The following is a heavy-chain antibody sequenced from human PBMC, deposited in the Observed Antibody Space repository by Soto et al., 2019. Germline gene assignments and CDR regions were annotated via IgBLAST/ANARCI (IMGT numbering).Heavy chain of an antibody. J-gene: IGHJ2*01. Sequence: QVQLVESGGGVVQPGRSLRLSCAASGFTFSSYAMHWVRQAPGKGLEWVAVISYDGSNKYYADSVKGRFTIYRDNSKNTLYLQMNRLRAEETAVYYCARDTRYGDYGGYFDLWGRGTLVTVSS. D-gene: IGHD4-17*01. CDR1: GFTFSSYA. CDR2: ISYDGSNK. V-gene: IGHV3-30-3*01. CDR3: ARDTRYGDYGGYFDL.